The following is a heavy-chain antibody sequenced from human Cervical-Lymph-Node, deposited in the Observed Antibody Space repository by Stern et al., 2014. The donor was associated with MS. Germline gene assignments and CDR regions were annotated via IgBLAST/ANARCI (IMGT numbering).Heavy chain of an antibody. Sequence: QLQLQESGPGLVKPSQTLSLTCTVSGDSISNDRNYWSWIRQPPGKGLEWIGCIYSSGSTYYNPSLKSRVTISVDTSKSQISVKLNSVTAADTAVYYCARDLGGDGWFDPWGQGTLVTVST. J-gene: IGHJ5*02. CDR1: GDSISNDRNY. V-gene: IGHV4-31*03. CDR3: ARDLGGDGWFDP. D-gene: IGHD4-17*01. CDR2: IYSSGST.